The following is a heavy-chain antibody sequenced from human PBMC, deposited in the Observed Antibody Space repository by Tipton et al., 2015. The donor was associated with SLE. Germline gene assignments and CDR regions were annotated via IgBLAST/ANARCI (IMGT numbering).Heavy chain of an antibody. J-gene: IGHJ4*02. CDR1: GGSISSGSYY. CDR3: ARPLGGYYDY. CDR2: IYTSGST. Sequence: TLSLTCTVSGGSISSGSYYWSWIRQPAGKGLEWIGRIYTSGSTNYNPSLKSRVTISVDTSKNQFSLKLSSVAAADTAVYYCARPLGGYYDYWGQGTLVTVSS. D-gene: IGHD3-22*01. V-gene: IGHV4-61*02.